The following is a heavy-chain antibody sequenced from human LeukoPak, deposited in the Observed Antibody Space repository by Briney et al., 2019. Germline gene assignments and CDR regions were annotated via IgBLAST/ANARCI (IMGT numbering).Heavy chain of an antibody. Sequence: SETLSLTCTVSGYSISSGYYWGWIRQPPGKGLEWIGSIYHSGSTYYNPSLKSRVTISVDTSKNQFSLKLSSVTAADTAVCYCARVGGGYYGSGSSQYNWFDPRGQGTLVTVSS. J-gene: IGHJ5*02. D-gene: IGHD3-10*01. V-gene: IGHV4-38-2*02. CDR2: IYHSGST. CDR1: GYSISSGYY. CDR3: ARVGGGYYGSGSSQYNWFDP.